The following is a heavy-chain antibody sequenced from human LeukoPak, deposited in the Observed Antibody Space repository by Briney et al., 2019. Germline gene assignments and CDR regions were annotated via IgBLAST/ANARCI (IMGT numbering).Heavy chain of an antibody. V-gene: IGHV4-59*01. CDR2: IYYRGST. CDR1: GGSISSYY. J-gene: IGHJ6*02. D-gene: IGHD3-3*01. CDR3: ARVGRDFWSGYYTVSYYYGMDV. Sequence: SETLSLTCTVSGGSISSYYWSWIRQPPGKGREWIGYIYYRGSTNYNPSLKSRVTISVDTSKNQFSPKLSSVTAADTAVYYCARVGRDFWSGYYTVSYYYGMDVWGQGTTVTVSS.